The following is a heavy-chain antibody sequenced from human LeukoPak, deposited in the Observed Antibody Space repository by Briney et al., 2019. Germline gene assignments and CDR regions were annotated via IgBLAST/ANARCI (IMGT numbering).Heavy chain of an antibody. D-gene: IGHD2-2*01. V-gene: IGHV3-23*01. CDR1: GFTFDSYA. CDR3: AKYGVDCSSTSCYPLYYMDV. CDR2: ISGGGGIT. J-gene: IGHJ6*03. Sequence: GGSLRLSCAASGFTFDSYAMTWVRQAPGKGLEWVSSISGGGGITNYADSVKGRFTISRDNSKYTLFLQMNSMRAEDTAVYYCAKYGVDCSSTSCYPLYYMDVWGKGTTVTVSS.